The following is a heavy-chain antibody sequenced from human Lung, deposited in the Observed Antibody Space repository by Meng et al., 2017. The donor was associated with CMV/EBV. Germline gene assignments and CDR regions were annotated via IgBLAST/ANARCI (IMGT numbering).Heavy chain of an antibody. D-gene: IGHD6-19*01. CDR2: IFSNDEK. J-gene: IGHJ6*02. CDR1: GFSLSNARMG. V-gene: IGHV2-26*01. CDR3: ARTGIAVAGTYYYFGMDV. Sequence: SGXXLVXPTATLTLTCTVSGFSLSNARMGVSWIRQPPGKALEWLAHIFSNDEKSYSASLKSRLTITKDASKSRVVLTMTNMDPVDTATYYCARTGIAVAGTYYYFGMDVWXQGTTVNVYS.